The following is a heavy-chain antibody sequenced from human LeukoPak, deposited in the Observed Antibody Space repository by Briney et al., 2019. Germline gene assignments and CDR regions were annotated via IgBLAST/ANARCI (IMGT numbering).Heavy chain of an antibody. D-gene: IGHD6-19*01. CDR2: INPSGGST. V-gene: IGHV1-46*01. CDR3: ARTGIAVQGFDY. J-gene: IGHJ4*02. CDR1: GYTFTSYY. Sequence: ASVKVSCKASGYTFTSYYMYWVRQAPGQGLEWMGIINPSGGSTSYAQKFQGRVTMTRDTSTSTVHMELSSLRSEDTAVYYCARTGIAVQGFDYWGQGTLVTVSS.